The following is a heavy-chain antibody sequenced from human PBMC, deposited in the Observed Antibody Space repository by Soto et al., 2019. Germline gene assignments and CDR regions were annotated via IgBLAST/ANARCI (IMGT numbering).Heavy chain of an antibody. CDR1: GGSFSGYY. D-gene: IGHD6-13*01. J-gene: IGHJ5*02. V-gene: IGHV4-34*01. Sequence: SETLSLTCAVYGGSFSGYYWSWIRQPPGKGLEWIGEINHSGSTNYNPSLKSRVTISVDTSKNQFSLKLSSVTAADTAVYYCARRPSYSSSWCGWFDPWGQGTLVTVSS. CDR2: INHSGST. CDR3: ARRPSYSSSWCGWFDP.